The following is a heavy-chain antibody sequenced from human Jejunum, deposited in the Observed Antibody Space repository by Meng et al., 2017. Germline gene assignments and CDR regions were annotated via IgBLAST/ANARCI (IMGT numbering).Heavy chain of an antibody. V-gene: IGHV3-30*04. Sequence: GESLKISCAASGFTFSHYAMHWVRQAPGKGLEWVAIISYDATNKYYADSVKGRFTISRDSSKNTMYLQMNSLRTEDTAVYYCASDERAAHDAFDFWGQGTMVTVSS. CDR1: GFTFSHYA. CDR3: ASDERAAHDAFDF. CDR2: ISYDATNK. D-gene: IGHD6-13*01. J-gene: IGHJ3*01.